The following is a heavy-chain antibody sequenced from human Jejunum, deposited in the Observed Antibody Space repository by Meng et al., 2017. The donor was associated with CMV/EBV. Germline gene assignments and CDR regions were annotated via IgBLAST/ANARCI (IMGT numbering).Heavy chain of an antibody. CDR2: INQGGSEK. CDR1: VFTFSTYW. V-gene: IGHV3-7*01. Sequence: VFTFSTYWMSWVRQAPGEGLEWVANINQGGSEKNYVDSVKGRFTISRDNAKNSLFLQMNSLGAEDTAVYYCATHWRGTGSNCLDYWGQGTLVTVSS. D-gene: IGHD4-11*01. CDR3: ATHWRGTGSNCLDY. J-gene: IGHJ4*02.